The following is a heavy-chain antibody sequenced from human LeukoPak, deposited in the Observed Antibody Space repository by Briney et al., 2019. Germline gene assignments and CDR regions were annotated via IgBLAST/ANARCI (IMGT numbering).Heavy chain of an antibody. CDR2: ISTYNGNT. CDR1: GYTFTSYG. Sequence: ASVEVSCKASGYTFTSYGISWVRQAPGQGLEWMGWISTYNGNTNYAQKLQGRVTMTTDTSTSTAYMELRSLGSDDTAVYYCARDREIYGSGRALNYFDYWGQGTLVTVSS. J-gene: IGHJ4*02. D-gene: IGHD3-10*01. V-gene: IGHV1-18*01. CDR3: ARDREIYGSGRALNYFDY.